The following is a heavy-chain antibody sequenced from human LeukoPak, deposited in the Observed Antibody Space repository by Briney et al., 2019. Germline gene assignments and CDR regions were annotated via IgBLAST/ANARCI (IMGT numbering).Heavy chain of an antibody. Sequence: ASGKVSCKASGGTFSSYAISWVRQAPGQGLEWMGIINPSGGSTSYAQKFQGRVTKTRDMSTSTVYMELSSLRSEDTAVYYCATPARFSDAFDIWVQRTKVTVSS. CDR1: GGTFSSYA. D-gene: IGHD3-10*01. J-gene: IGHJ3*02. CDR3: ATPARFSDAFDI. V-gene: IGHV1-46*03. CDR2: INPSGGST.